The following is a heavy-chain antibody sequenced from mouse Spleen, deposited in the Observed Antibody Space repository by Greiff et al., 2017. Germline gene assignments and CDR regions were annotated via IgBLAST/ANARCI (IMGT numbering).Heavy chain of an antibody. CDR1: GYTFTDYE. CDR2: IDPETGGT. D-gene: IGHD4-1*01. Sequence: QVQLQQSGAELVRPGASVTLSCKASGYTFTDYEMHWVKQTPVHGLEWIGAIDPETGGTAYNQKFKGKAILTADKSSSTAYMELRSLTSEDSAVYYCTRGSNWDVGRSYFDYWGQGTTLTVSS. J-gene: IGHJ2*01. CDR3: TRGSNWDVGRSYFDY. V-gene: IGHV1-15*01.